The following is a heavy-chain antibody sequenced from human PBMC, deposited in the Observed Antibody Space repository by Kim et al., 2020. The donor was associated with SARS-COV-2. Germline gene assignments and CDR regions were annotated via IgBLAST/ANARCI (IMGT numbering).Heavy chain of an antibody. V-gene: IGHV3-30*03. D-gene: IGHD3-3*01. Sequence: GGSLRLSCAASGFTFSSYGMHWVRQAPGKGLEWVAVISYDGSNKYYADSVKGRFTISRDNSKNTLYLQMNSLRAEDTAVYYCAILIWGDFWSGYYSLNY. CDR3: AILIWGDFWSGYYSLNY. J-gene: IGHJ6*01. CDR1: GFTFSSYG. CDR2: ISYDGSNK.